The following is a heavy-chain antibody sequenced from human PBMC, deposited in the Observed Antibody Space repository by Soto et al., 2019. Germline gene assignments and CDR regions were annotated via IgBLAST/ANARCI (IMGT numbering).Heavy chain of an antibody. CDR3: ATSYGKDWYTY. CDR2: INRRGST. J-gene: IGHJ4*02. Sequence: PSETLSLTCAVYGGSFSYYWSWIRQPPGKGLEWIGEINRRGSTNYNPSLKSRVTISVDTSKNQFTLKLNSVTAADTAVYYCATSYGKDWYTYWGQGTQVTVSS. D-gene: IGHD3-10*01. V-gene: IGHV4-34*01. CDR1: GGSFSYY.